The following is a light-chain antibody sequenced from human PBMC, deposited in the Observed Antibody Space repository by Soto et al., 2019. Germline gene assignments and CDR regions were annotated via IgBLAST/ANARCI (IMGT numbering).Light chain of an antibody. V-gene: IGKV1-5*03. CDR3: QHYNSYSAA. J-gene: IGKJ1*01. Sequence: DIQMPQSPSTLSGSVGDRVTITCRASQTISSWLAWYQKKPGQAPKLLSYKASTLKSGVPSRFSGSGSGTEFTLTISSLQPDDVATYYCQHYNSYSAAFGQGTKVE. CDR1: QTISSW. CDR2: KAS.